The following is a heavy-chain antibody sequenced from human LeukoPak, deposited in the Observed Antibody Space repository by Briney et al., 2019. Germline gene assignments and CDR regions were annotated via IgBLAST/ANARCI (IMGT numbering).Heavy chain of an antibody. CDR3: AKGEGLDSSGPDL. J-gene: IGHJ2*01. V-gene: IGHV3-53*05. CDR2: IYSGGST. D-gene: IGHD3-22*01. CDR1: GLTVSSNY. Sequence: TGGSLRLSCVASGLTVSSNYMSWVRQAPGKGLEWVSIIYSGGSTYYTGSVKGRFTISRDNSKNTLYLQMNSLRAEDTALYYCAKGEGLDSSGPDLWGRGTLVTVSS.